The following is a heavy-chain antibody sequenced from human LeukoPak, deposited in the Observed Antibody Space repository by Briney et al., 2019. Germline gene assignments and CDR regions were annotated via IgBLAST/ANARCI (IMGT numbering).Heavy chain of an antibody. V-gene: IGHV1-69*13. CDR2: IIPIFGTA. Sequence: ASVKVSCKASGYTFTSYYMHWVRQAPGQGLEWMGGIIPIFGTANYAQKFQGRVTITADESTSTAYMELSSLRSEDTAVYYCARDSITGTTTTFDYWGQGTLVTVSS. CDR3: ARDSITGTTTTFDY. D-gene: IGHD1-7*01. J-gene: IGHJ4*02. CDR1: GYTFTSYY.